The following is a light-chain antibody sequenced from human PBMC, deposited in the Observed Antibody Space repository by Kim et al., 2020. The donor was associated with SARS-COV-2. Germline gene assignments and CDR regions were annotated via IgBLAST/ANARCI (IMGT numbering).Light chain of an antibody. J-gene: IGKJ1*01. V-gene: IGKV3-15*01. CDR1: QSVSSN. CDR2: GAS. Sequence: EIVMTQSPATLSVSPGERATLSCRASQSVSSNLAWYQQKPGQAPSLLIYGASTRATGIPARFSGSGSRTEFTLTISSLQSEDFAVYYCQQYNNWPPTFGQGTKVDIK. CDR3: QQYNNWPPT.